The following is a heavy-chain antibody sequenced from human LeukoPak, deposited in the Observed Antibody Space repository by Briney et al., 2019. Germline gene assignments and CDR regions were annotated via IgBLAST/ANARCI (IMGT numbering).Heavy chain of an antibody. CDR3: ARGAGDSSGYYPYYFDY. CDR1: GFTFSSYS. CDR2: ISSSSSYI. Sequence: GGSLRLSCAASGFTFSSYSMNWVRQAPGKGLEWVSSISSSSSYIYYADSVKGRFTISRDNAKNSLYLQMNSLRAEDTAVYYCARGAGDSSGYYPYYFDYWGQGTLVTVSS. J-gene: IGHJ4*02. D-gene: IGHD3-22*01. V-gene: IGHV3-21*01.